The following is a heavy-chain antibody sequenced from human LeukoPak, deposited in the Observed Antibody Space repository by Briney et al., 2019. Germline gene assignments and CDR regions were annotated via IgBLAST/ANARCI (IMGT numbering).Heavy chain of an antibody. D-gene: IGHD6-13*01. CDR3: ARGRIAAAGPSYYYYYMDV. CDR2: INAGNGNT. V-gene: IGHV1-3*03. CDR1: GYTFTSYA. J-gene: IGHJ6*03. Sequence: ASVKVSCKASGYTFTSYAMHWVRQAPGQRLEWMGWINAGNGNTKYSQEFQGRVTITRDTSASTAYMELSGLRSEDMAVYYCARGRIAAAGPSYYYYYMDVWGKGTTVTVSS.